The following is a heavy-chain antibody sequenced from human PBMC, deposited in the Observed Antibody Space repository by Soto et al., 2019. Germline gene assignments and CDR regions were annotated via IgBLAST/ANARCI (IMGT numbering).Heavy chain of an antibody. CDR1: GNTFTYRY. Sequence: QMQLVQSGAEVKKTGSSVTVSCKALGNTFTYRYLHWVRQAPGQALEWMGWITPFSGDVHYAQKLQERVTITRDRSINTAYMRMRSLRSEDTAMYFCASGGAGSGPFTWELPDHWGQGTLVTVSS. V-gene: IGHV1-45*02. J-gene: IGHJ4*02. CDR2: ITPFSGDV. D-gene: IGHD1-26*01. CDR3: ASGGAGSGPFTWELPDH.